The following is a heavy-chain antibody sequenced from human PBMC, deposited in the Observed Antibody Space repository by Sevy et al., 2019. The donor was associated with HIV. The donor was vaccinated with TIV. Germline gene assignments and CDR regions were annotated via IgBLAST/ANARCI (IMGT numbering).Heavy chain of an antibody. Sequence: GGSLRLSCAASGFTFSSYSMNWVRQAPGKGLEWVSSISSSSSYIYYADSVKGRFTISRDNAKNSLYLQMNSLRAEDTAVYYCAREGVAGIRGGGYFQHWGQGTLVTVSS. CDR3: AREGVAGIRGGGYFQH. V-gene: IGHV3-21*01. D-gene: IGHD6-19*01. J-gene: IGHJ1*01. CDR2: ISSSSSYI. CDR1: GFTFSSYS.